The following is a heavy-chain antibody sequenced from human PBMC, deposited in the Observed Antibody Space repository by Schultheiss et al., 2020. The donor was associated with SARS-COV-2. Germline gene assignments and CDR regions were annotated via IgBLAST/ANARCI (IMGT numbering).Heavy chain of an antibody. V-gene: IGHV4-39*07. J-gene: IGHJ4*02. CDR2: IYYSGST. CDR1: GGSISSSSYY. Sequence: SKTLSLTCTVSGGSISSSSYYWGWIRQPPGKGLEWIGSIYYSGSTYYNPSLKSRVTISVDTSKNQFSLKLSSVTAADTAVYYCARDIVSFDYWGQGTLVTVSS. CDR3: ARDIVSFDY. D-gene: IGHD5/OR15-5a*01.